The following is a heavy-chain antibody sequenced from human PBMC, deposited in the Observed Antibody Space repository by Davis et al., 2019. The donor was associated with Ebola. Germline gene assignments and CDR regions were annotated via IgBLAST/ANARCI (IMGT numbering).Heavy chain of an antibody. CDR1: GFTFRDYY. D-gene: IGHD3-22*01. Sequence: GESLKISCAASGFTFRDYYMIWIRQAPGKGLEWVSYISSNADYTNYAESVRGRFTISRDNANNSLFLQMNSLRAEDTAIYYCARNGDSSGHLLWGQGTHVTVSS. V-gene: IGHV3-11*06. J-gene: IGHJ4*02. CDR2: ISSNADYT. CDR3: ARNGDSSGHLL.